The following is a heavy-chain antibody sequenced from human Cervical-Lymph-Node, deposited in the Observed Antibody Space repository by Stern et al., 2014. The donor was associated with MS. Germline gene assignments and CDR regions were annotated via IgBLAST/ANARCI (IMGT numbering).Heavy chain of an antibody. CDR1: GGTFNVYA. CDR2: IIPIIGTA. V-gene: IGHV1-69*01. D-gene: IGHD3-10*01. J-gene: IGHJ6*02. CDR3: ARDGRHTYHYGLDV. Sequence: VQLVEAGAEVKKPGSSVKISCKASGGTFNVYAINWLRQAPGHGLEWMGGIIPIIGTANYAQKFQGRVTITADESARTSAMQLSSLRSGDTAVYYCARDGRHTYHYGLDVWGQGTTVTVSS.